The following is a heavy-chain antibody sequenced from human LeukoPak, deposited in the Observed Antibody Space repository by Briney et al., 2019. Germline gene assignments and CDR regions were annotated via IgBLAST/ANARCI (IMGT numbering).Heavy chain of an antibody. CDR2: INPNSGGT. D-gene: IGHD3-10*01. CDR3: AAGGYYSFLVS. Sequence: VASVIVSCKASGYTFTGYYMHWVRQAPGQGLEWMGWINPNSGGTNYAQKFQGRVTMTRDTSIRTVYMELSRLRSDDTAIYYCAAGGYYSFLVSWGQGTLVTVSS. J-gene: IGHJ5*02. V-gene: IGHV1-2*02. CDR1: GYTFTGYY.